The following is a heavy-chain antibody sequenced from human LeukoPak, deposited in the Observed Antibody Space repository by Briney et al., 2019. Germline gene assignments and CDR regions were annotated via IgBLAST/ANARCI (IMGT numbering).Heavy chain of an antibody. CDR3: ARENSGSYLRASDY. V-gene: IGHV3-7*01. Sequence: PGGSLRLSCAASGFTFSSYWMSRVRQAPGKGLEWVANIKQDGSEKYYVDSVKGRFTISRDNAKNSLYLQMNSLRAEDTAVYYCARENSGSYLRASDYWGQGTLVTVSS. CDR1: GFTFSSYW. D-gene: IGHD1-26*01. CDR2: IKQDGSEK. J-gene: IGHJ4*02.